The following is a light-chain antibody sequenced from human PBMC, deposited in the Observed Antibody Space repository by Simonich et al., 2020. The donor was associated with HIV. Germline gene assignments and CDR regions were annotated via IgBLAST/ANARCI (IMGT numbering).Light chain of an antibody. J-gene: IGKJ4*01. CDR1: QSVSSN. CDR3: QQYNNWPLT. Sequence: EVVLTQSPATLSLSPGERATLSCRASQSVSSNLAWYQQKPGQAPRLLIYGASTRATGIPARFSGSGSGTEFTLTISSLQSEDFAVYHCQQYNNWPLTFGGGTKVEIK. V-gene: IGKV3-15*01. CDR2: GAS.